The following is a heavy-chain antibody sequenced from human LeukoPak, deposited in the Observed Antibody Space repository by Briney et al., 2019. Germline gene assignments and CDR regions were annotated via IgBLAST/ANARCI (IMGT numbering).Heavy chain of an antibody. Sequence: LRLSCAASGFTFSSYTMSWVRQAPGRGLEWVSAISGSGGSTYYADSVKGRFTISRDNFKHTLYLQMNSLRAEDTAVYYCARSGSGSYFLDYWGQGTLVTVSS. V-gene: IGHV3-23*01. D-gene: IGHD3-10*01. J-gene: IGHJ4*02. CDR3: ARSGSGSYFLDY. CDR1: GFTFSSYT. CDR2: ISGSGGST.